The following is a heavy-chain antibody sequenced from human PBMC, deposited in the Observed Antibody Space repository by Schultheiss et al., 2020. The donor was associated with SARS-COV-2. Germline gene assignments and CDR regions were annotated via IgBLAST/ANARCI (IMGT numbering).Heavy chain of an antibody. Sequence: GESLKISCSASGFTFSSYAMYWVRQAPGKGLEWVSGVTGVGGSTFYADSVKGRFTISRDNSRDTLYLQMNSLRAEDTAVYYCAKDGRTTGLNWFDPWGQGTLVTVSS. V-gene: IGHV3-23*01. CDR2: VTGVGGST. CDR1: GFTFSSYA. D-gene: IGHD4-17*01. CDR3: AKDGRTTGLNWFDP. J-gene: IGHJ5*02.